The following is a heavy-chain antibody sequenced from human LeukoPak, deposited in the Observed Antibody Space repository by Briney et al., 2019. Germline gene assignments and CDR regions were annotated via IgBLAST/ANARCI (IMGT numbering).Heavy chain of an antibody. V-gene: IGHV3-23*01. CDR1: GFTFSSYG. J-gene: IGHJ4*02. Sequence: GGSLRLSCAASGFTFSSYGMSWVRQAPGKGLEWVSAVSGSGGSTCYADSVKGRFTISRDNSKNTLYLQMNSLRAEDTAVYYCAKGAYRPYYYDSSGYYYYFDYWGQGTLVTVSS. CDR3: AKGAYRPYYYDSSGYYYYFDY. CDR2: VSGSGGST. D-gene: IGHD3-22*01.